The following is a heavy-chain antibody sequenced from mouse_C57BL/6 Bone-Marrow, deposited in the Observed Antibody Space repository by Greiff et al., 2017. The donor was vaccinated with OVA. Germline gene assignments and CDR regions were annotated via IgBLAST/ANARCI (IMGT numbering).Heavy chain of an antibody. Sequence: VKLVESGAELARPGASVKLSCKASGYTFTSYGISWVKQRTGQGLEWIGEIYPRSGNTYYNEKFKGKATLTADKSSSTAYMELRSLTSEDSAVYFCRDLLLRSHYFDYWGQGTTLTVSS. V-gene: IGHV1-81*01. D-gene: IGHD1-1*01. CDR1: GYTFTSYG. J-gene: IGHJ2*01. CDR3: RDLLLRSHYFDY. CDR2: IYPRSGNT.